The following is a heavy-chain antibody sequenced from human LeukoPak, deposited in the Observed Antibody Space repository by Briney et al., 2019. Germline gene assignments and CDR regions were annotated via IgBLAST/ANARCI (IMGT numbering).Heavy chain of an antibody. Sequence: SETLSLTCTVSGGAISSGDYYWSWIRQPPGKGLEWIGYIYYSGSTYYNPSLKSRVTISVDTSKNQFSLKLSSVTAADTAVYYCAREGGYGSGMDVWGKGTTVTVSS. CDR1: GGAISSGDYY. V-gene: IGHV4-30-4*01. D-gene: IGHD3-10*01. CDR2: IYYSGST. CDR3: AREGGYGSGMDV. J-gene: IGHJ6*04.